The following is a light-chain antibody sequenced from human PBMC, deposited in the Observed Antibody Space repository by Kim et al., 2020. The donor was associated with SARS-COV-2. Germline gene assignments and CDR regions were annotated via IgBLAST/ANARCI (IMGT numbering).Light chain of an antibody. CDR1: QSISSW. V-gene: IGKV1-5*03. CDR2: KAS. CDR3: QHYNNWT. Sequence: DIQMTQSPSTLSASVGDRVTITCRASQSISSWLAWYQQKPGKAPKLLIYKASSLESGVPSRFSGSGSGTEFTLTISSLQPDDFATYYCQHYNNWTFGQGTKVDIK. J-gene: IGKJ1*01.